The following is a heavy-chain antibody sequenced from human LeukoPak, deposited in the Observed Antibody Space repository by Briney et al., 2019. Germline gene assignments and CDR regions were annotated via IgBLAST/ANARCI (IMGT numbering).Heavy chain of an antibody. Sequence: SETLSLTCTVSGGSISSGYYWDWIRQPPGKGLEWIGSFFHGGSTYYNPSLKSRVTISVDTSKNQFSLKLSSVTAADTAVYYCARVVNYYYYYMDVWGKGTTVTVSS. V-gene: IGHV4-38-2*02. CDR1: GGSISSGYY. CDR2: FFHGGST. J-gene: IGHJ6*03. D-gene: IGHD2-21*01. CDR3: ARVVNYYYYYMDV.